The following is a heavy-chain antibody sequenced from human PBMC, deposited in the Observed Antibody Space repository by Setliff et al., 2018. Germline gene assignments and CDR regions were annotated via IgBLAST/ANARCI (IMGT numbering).Heavy chain of an antibody. V-gene: IGHV4-39*07. D-gene: IGHD3-22*01. J-gene: IGHJ4*02. Sequence: SETLSLTCTVSGGSISTNSYYWGWIRQPPGKGLEWIGSMYFSGSTYYNPSLKSRVTMSIDKSKNEFSLKMSSVTAADTAVYYCARAPRYFDSTGSYFDGWGQGTQVTVSS. CDR1: GGSISTNSYY. CDR3: ARAPRYFDSTGSYFDG. CDR2: MYFSGST.